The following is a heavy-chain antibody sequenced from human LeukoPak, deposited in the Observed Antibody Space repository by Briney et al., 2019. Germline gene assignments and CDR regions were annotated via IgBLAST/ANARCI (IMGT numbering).Heavy chain of an antibody. J-gene: IGHJ5*02. CDR3: ARVAPLGGFDP. Sequence: SETLSLTCTVSGGSISSYYWSWIRQPPGKGLEWIGYIYYSGSTNYNPSLKSRVTISVDTSKNQFSLKLSSVTAADTAVYYCARVAPLGGFDPWGQGTLVTVSS. CDR1: GGSISSYY. V-gene: IGHV4-59*01. D-gene: IGHD3-16*02. CDR2: IYYSGST.